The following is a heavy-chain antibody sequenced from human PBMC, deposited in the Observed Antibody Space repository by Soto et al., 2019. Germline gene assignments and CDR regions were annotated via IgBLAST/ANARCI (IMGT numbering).Heavy chain of an antibody. J-gene: IGHJ4*02. Sequence: TSETLSLTCTVSGGSVSNSNYYWGWIRQSPGKGLEWIGSVYYRGRSYSKSSVKSRVTISVDTSKNQFSLNLNSVTASDTAVYYCVSQRASVLTQAYFDYWGPGALVTVSS. D-gene: IGHD2-8*01. CDR2: VYYRGRS. CDR1: GGSVSNSNYY. CDR3: VSQRASVLTQAYFDY. V-gene: IGHV4-39*01.